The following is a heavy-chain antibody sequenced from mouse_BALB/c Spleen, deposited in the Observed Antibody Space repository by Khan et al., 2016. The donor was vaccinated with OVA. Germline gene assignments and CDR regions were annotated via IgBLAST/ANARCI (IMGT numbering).Heavy chain of an antibody. CDR1: GYSITSGYA. J-gene: IGHJ2*01. Sequence: EVQLQESGPGLVKPSQSLSLTCTVTGYSITSGYAWNWIRQFPENKLEWMGYISYSGVTSYTPSLKSRISITRDTSKNQFFLQLNSVTTEDTATYYCARVNYYGYYFDYWGQGTTLTVSS. V-gene: IGHV3-2*02. CDR3: ARVNYYGYYFDY. CDR2: ISYSGVT. D-gene: IGHD1-1*01.